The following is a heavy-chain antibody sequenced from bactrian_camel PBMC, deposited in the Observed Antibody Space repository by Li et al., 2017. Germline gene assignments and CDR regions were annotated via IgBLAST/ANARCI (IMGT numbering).Heavy chain of an antibody. CDR3: AASGSPCGLEYLLRRQPYSY. CDR2: LQSYGSA. CDR1: KLTYSRC. D-gene: IGHD1*01. J-gene: IGHJ4*01. V-gene: IGHV3S55*01. Sequence: VQLVESGGGSVQTGGSLALSCVAAKLTYSRCLAWFRQAPGKESEAVAALQSYGSASYADSVKGRFTVSLDNAKTTLYLQMDSLKPEDTGTYTCAASGSPCGLEYLLRRQPYSYWGQGTQVTVS.